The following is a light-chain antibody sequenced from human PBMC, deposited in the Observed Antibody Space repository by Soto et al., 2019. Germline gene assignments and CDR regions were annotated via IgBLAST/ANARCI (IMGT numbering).Light chain of an antibody. Sequence: QTVVTQEPSLTVSPGGTVTLTCASSTGAVTSGHYPNWFQQKPGQAPRALIYGTSNTHSWTPARFLGSLLGGKAALTLSGVQPEDEAEYYCRLYYGGAWVFGGGTKLTVL. CDR2: GTS. CDR1: TGAVTSGHY. CDR3: RLYYGGAWV. J-gene: IGLJ3*02. V-gene: IGLV7-43*01.